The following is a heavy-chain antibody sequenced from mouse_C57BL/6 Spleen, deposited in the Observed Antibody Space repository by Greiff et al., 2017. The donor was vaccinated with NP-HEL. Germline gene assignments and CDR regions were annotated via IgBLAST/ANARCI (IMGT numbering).Heavy chain of an antibody. CDR2: IDPETGGT. V-gene: IGHV1-15*01. CDR1: GYTFTDYE. CDR3: TRGGTLYYFDY. J-gene: IGHJ2*01. D-gene: IGHD3-3*01. Sequence: QVHVKQSGAELVRPGASVTLSCKASGYTFTDYEMHWVKQTPVHGLEWIGAIDPETGGTAYNQKFKGKAILTADKSSSTAYMELRSLTSEDSAVYYCTRGGTLYYFDYWGQGTTLTVSS.